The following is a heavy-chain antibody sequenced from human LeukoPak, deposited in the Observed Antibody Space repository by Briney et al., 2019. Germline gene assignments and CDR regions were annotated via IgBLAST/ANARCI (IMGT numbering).Heavy chain of an antibody. CDR1: GGSFSGYY. J-gene: IGHJ4*02. CDR2: IHYSGSA. V-gene: IGHV4-34*01. CDR3: ARGQWFRAF. D-gene: IGHD3-10*01. Sequence: SETLSLTCAVYGGSFSGYYWTWVRQPPGKGLEWIGEIHYSGSATYNPSLKSRVTISVDTSKNQFSLKMNSVTAADTAVYYCARGQWFRAFWSRGTPVTVSS.